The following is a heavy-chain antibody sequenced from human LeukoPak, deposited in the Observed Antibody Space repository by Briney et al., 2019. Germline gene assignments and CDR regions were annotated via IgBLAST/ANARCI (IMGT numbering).Heavy chain of an antibody. CDR1: GYTFTGYY. CDR3: ARSRRVGNGEYPDY. Sequence: ASVKVSCKASGYTFTGYYMHWVRKTPGQGLEWMGWINPNTGDANYGRKFQGRVTMTRDTSINTAYMELRSLRSDDTAVYYCARSRRVGNGEYPDYWGQGTLVTVSS. V-gene: IGHV1-2*02. J-gene: IGHJ4*02. D-gene: IGHD3-10*01. CDR2: INPNTGDA.